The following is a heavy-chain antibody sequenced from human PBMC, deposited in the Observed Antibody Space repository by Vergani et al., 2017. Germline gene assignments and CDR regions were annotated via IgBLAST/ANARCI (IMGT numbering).Heavy chain of an antibody. V-gene: IGHV3-9*01. Sequence: EVQLVESGGGLVQPGRSLRLSCAASGFTFDDYAMHWVRQAPGKGLEWVSGISWNSGSIGYADSVKGRFTISRDNAKNSLYLQMNSLRAEDTALYYCARDLPYYDILTGYPSWGQGTLVTVSS. CDR1: GFTFDDYA. CDR2: ISWNSGSI. J-gene: IGHJ5*02. CDR3: ARDLPYYDILTGYPS. D-gene: IGHD3-9*01.